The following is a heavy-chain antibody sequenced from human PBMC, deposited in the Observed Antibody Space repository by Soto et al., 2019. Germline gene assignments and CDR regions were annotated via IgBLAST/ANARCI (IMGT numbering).Heavy chain of an antibody. D-gene: IGHD3-10*01. J-gene: IGHJ6*02. CDR3: ARVGGYGMDV. CDR2: NYHSGST. Sequence: PSETLSLTCAVSGYSISSGYYWGWIRQPPGKGLEWIGSNYHSGSTYYNPSLKSRVTISVDTSKNQFSLKLSSVTAADTAVYYCARVGGYGMDVWGQGTTVTVSS. CDR1: GYSISSGYY. V-gene: IGHV4-38-2*01.